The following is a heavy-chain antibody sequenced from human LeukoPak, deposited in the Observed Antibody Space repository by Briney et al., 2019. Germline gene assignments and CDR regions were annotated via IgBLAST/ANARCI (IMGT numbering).Heavy chain of an antibody. CDR2: VYSDGVT. CDR1: GFTVSSYG. Sequence: GGSLRLSCAASGFTVSSYGMSWVRQAPGKGPEWVSLVYSDGVTRYADSVQGRFTISRDNSKNTVYLQMNNLRVEDTAVYHCVRDRAEGRAWVEFDPWGQGILVTVFS. CDR3: VRDRAEGRAWVEFDP. V-gene: IGHV3-66*02. J-gene: IGHJ5*02.